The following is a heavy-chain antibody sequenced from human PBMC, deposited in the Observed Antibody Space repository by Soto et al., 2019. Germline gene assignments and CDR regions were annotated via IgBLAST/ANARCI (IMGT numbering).Heavy chain of an antibody. V-gene: IGHV1-58*01. CDR2: IVVGSGNT. D-gene: IGHD2-15*01. CDR1: GFTFTSSA. CDR3: AADLNCSGGSCTGGAGGRDV. J-gene: IGHJ6*02. Sequence: SVKVSCKASGFTFTSSAVQWVRQARGQRLEWIGWIVVGSGNTNYAQKFQERVTITRDMSTSTAYMELSSLRSEDTAVYYCAADLNCSGGSCTGGAGGRDVWGQGTTVTVSS.